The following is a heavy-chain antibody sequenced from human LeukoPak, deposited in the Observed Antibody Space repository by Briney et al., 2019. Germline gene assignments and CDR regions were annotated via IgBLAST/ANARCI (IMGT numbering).Heavy chain of an antibody. Sequence: PSETLSLTCTVSGGSINSGDYYWSWIRQPPGKGLEWIGYIYYTGSPYYNPSLKSRVSVSVDTSKNQFSLNLASATATDTAVYYCASALTLGYFQHWGQGTLVTVSS. J-gene: IGHJ1*01. CDR2: IYYTGSP. D-gene: IGHD7-27*01. CDR1: GGSINSGDYY. V-gene: IGHV4-30-4*01. CDR3: ASALTLGYFQH.